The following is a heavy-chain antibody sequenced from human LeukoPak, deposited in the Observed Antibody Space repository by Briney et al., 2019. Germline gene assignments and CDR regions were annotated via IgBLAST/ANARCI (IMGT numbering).Heavy chain of an antibody. CDR3: ARAYGSGSASNRYFDS. CDR2: IYSSGTT. Sequence: PSQTLSLTCTVSGGSITTGGYYWSWIRQHPEKGLVWIGYIYSSGTTFFNPSLKSRVTISLDTSEHQFSLNLTSVTAADTAVYYRARAYGSGSASNRYFDSWGQGALVTVSS. V-gene: IGHV4-31*03. J-gene: IGHJ4*02. D-gene: IGHD3-10*01. CDR1: GGSITTGGYY.